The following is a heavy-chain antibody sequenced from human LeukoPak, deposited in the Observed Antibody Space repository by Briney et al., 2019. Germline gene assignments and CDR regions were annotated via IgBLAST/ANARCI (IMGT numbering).Heavy chain of an antibody. J-gene: IGHJ4*02. V-gene: IGHV1-8*03. CDR1: GGTFSGYA. CDR3: ARGHRAGEDY. D-gene: IGHD6-19*01. Sequence: GSSVKVSCKASGGTFSGYAISWVRQAPGQGLEWMGWMNPNSGNTGYAQKFQGRVTITRNTSISTAYMELSSLRSEDTAVYYCARGHRAGEDYWGQGTLVTVSS. CDR2: MNPNSGNT.